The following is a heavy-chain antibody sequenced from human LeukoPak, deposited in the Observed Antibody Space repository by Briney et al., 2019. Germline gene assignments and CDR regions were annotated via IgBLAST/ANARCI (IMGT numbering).Heavy chain of an antibody. D-gene: IGHD6-19*01. V-gene: IGHV4-59*08. CDR1: GGSISSYY. CDR2: IYYSGST. Sequence: TSETLSLTCTVSGGSISSYYWSWIRQPPGKGLECIGYIYYSGSTNYNASFESRLTMSVDTSKNQFSLNLNSVTAADTAVYYCARLIAVTGDTYWYFDLWGRGTLVTVSS. CDR3: ARLIAVTGDTYWYFDL. J-gene: IGHJ2*01.